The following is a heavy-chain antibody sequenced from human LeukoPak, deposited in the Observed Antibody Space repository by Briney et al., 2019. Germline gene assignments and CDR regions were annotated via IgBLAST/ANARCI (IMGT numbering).Heavy chain of an antibody. D-gene: IGHD3-16*01. V-gene: IGHV4-61*10. CDR1: GGSIRSGSYY. CDR3: ARESGSYLWRSWLDP. Sequence: SETLSLTCTVSGGSIRSGSYYWSWIRQAAGKGLEWIGNIYNSGNTNYNPSLKSRVTISIDTSKNQFSLKVISVTAADTAIYYCARESGSYLWRSWLDPWGQGTLVTVSS. J-gene: IGHJ5*02. CDR2: IYNSGNT.